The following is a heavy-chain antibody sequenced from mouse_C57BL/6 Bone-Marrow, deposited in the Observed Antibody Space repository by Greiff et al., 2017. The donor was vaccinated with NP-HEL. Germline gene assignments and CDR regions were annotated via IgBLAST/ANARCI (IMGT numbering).Heavy chain of an antibody. CDR2: IWSGGST. Sequence: VQLQQSGPGLVQPSQSLSITCTVSGFSLTSYGVHWVRQSPGKGLEWLGVIWSGGSTDYNAAFISRLSISKDNSKSQGFLKMNSLQADDTAIYYRARMVEPYYFDYWGQGTTLTVSS. V-gene: IGHV2-2*01. CDR1: GFSLTSYG. CDR3: ARMVEPYYFDY. D-gene: IGHD1-1*02. J-gene: IGHJ2*01.